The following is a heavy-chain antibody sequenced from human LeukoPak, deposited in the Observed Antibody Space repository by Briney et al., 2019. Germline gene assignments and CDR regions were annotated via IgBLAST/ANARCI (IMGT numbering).Heavy chain of an antibody. D-gene: IGHD6-19*01. CDR3: ARRDINSGWSFDD. CDR1: GGSIGNYH. V-gene: IGHV4-4*07. CDR2: IHSSGST. Sequence: SETLSLTCTVSGGSIGNYHWRWIRQPAGKGLEWIAQIHSSGSTNYNPPLKSRVSMSIDTTEDQVSLTIRSVTAADTAFYYCARRDINSGWSFDDWGQGILVTVSS. J-gene: IGHJ4*02.